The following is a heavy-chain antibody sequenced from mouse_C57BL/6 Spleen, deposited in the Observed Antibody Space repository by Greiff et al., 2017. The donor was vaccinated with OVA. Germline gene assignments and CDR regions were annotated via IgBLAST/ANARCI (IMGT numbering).Heavy chain of an antibody. V-gene: IGHV1-81*01. CDR2: IYPRSGNT. J-gene: IGHJ2*01. D-gene: IGHD1-1*02. Sequence: QVQLQQSGAELARPGASVKLSCKASGYTFTSYGISWVKQRTGQGLEWIGEIYPRSGNTYYNEKFKGKATLTADKSSSTAYMELRSLTSEDSAVYFCARKGDSGGSPYWGQGTTLTVSS. CDR3: ARKGDSGGSPY. CDR1: GYTFTSYG.